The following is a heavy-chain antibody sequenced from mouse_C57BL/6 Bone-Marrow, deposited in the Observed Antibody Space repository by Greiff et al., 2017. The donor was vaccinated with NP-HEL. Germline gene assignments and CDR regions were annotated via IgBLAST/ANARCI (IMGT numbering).Heavy chain of an antibody. V-gene: IGHV10-1*01. J-gene: IGHJ1*03. Sequence: EVQGVESGGGLVQPKGSLKLSCAASGFSFNTYAMNWVRQAPGKGLEWVARIRSKSNNYATYYADSVKDRFTISRDDSESMLYLQMNNLKTEDTAMYYGVRQYYGSSYEYFDVWGTGTTVTVSS. D-gene: IGHD1-1*01. CDR1: GFSFNTYA. CDR3: VRQYYGSSYEYFDV. CDR2: IRSKSNNYAT.